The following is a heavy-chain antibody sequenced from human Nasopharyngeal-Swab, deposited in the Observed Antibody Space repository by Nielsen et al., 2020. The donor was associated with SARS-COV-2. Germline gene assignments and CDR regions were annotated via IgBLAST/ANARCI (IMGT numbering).Heavy chain of an antibody. J-gene: IGHJ4*02. CDR2: ISSSSSTS. CDR3: ARDVGIVGATLDN. D-gene: IGHD1-26*01. Sequence: GGSLRLSCAASGFTISSNGMNWVRQAPGKGLEWVAYISSSSSTSYYADAVKGRFTISRDNPKNSLYLQMNSLRDGDTAVYYCARDVGIVGATLDNWGQGTLVTVSS. V-gene: IGHV3-48*02. CDR1: GFTISSNG.